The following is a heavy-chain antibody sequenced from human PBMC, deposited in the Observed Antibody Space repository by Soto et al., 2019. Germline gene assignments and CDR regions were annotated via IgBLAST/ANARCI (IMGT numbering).Heavy chain of an antibody. Sequence: GGSLRLSRPAAGFTFSSNSMEWVRQAPEKGLEWVSSISSSSSYIYYADSVKGRFTISRANAKKSLYLQMNSLRAEDTAVYYCARDDWSRGVAYYNYGMDVWGKGTTVTVSS. V-gene: IGHV3-21*01. D-gene: IGHD3-10*01. CDR3: ARDDWSRGVAYYNYGMDV. J-gene: IGHJ6*04. CDR1: GFTFSSNS. CDR2: ISSSSSYI.